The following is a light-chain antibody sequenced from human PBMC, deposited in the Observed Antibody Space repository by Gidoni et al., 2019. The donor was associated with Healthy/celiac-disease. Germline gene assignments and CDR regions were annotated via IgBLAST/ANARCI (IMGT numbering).Light chain of an antibody. V-gene: IGKV3-15*01. Sequence: EIVMTQSPATLSVSPGERATLSCRASQSVSSNLAWYQQKPGQAPRLLIYGASTRATGIPARFSGSGSGTEFTLTISSLQSEDFAVYYCQQYNNWPLWTFGQXPKVEIK. CDR3: QQYNNWPLWT. CDR1: QSVSSN. J-gene: IGKJ1*01. CDR2: GAS.